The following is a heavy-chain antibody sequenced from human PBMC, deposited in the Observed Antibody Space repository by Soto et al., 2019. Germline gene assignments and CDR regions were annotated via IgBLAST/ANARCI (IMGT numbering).Heavy chain of an antibody. V-gene: IGHV1-69*13. CDR3: ARLGPTYYYDSSGFPGSHYYGMDV. D-gene: IGHD3-22*01. J-gene: IGHJ6*02. CDR2: IIPIIGTA. Sequence: GASVKVSCKASGGTLGSYASSWVRQAPGQGLEWMGGIIPIIGTANYAQKFQGRVTITADESTSTAYMELSSLRSEDTAVYYCARLGPTYYYDSSGFPGSHYYGMDVWGQGTTVTVSS. CDR1: GGTLGSYA.